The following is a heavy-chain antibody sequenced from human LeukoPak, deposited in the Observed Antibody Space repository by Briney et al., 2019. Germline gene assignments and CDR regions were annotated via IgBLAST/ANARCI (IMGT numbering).Heavy chain of an antibody. Sequence: GGSLRLSCAASGFTFSSYAMHWVRQAPGKGMEWVAVISYDGSNKYYADSVKGRFTISRDSSNSTLYLQMNSLRAEDTAVYYCARSGYCSSTSCYFDYYYYMDVWGKGTTVTVSS. V-gene: IGHV3-30-3*01. J-gene: IGHJ6*03. CDR1: GFTFSSYA. CDR3: ARSGYCSSTSCYFDYYYYMDV. CDR2: ISYDGSNK. D-gene: IGHD2-2*01.